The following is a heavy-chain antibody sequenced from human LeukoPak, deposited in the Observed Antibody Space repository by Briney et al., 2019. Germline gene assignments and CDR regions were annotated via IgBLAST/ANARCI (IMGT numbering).Heavy chain of an antibody. CDR3: VRIHGDNGYDSGYFDH. D-gene: IGHD3-10*01. V-gene: IGHV3-21*01. Sequence: GGSLRLSCAASGFTFSTYRMSWVRQAPGKGLEWVSSITTSSSYINYPDSVKGRFTMSRDNAKNSLHLQMNSLRAEDTAVYYCVRIHGDNGYDSGYFDHWGQGTLVIVSS. CDR2: ITTSSSYI. CDR1: GFTFSTYR. J-gene: IGHJ4*02.